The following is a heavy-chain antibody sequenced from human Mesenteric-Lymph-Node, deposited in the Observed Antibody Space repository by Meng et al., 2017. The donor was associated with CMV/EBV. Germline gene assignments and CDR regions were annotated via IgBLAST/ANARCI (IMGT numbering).Heavy chain of an antibody. V-gene: IGHV4-34*01. CDR2: INHSGST. Sequence: GSLRLSCAVYGGSFSGYYWSWIRQPPGKGLEWIGEINHSGSTNYNPSLKSRVTISVDTSKNQFSLKLSSVSAADTAVYYCAKPGAPVDYWGQGTLVTVSS. D-gene: IGHD1-14*01. J-gene: IGHJ4*02. CDR1: GGSFSGYY. CDR3: AKPGAPVDY.